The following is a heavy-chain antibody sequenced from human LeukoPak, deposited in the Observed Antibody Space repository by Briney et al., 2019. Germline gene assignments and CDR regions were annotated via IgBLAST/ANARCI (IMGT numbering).Heavy chain of an antibody. CDR3: AKQYSSDWNGLAEYLQH. CDR2: IRSSGDST. J-gene: IGHJ1*01. Sequence: GGTLRLSCAASGFTFSSYGMSWVRQAPGKGLAWVSGIRSSGDSTYYADSVKGRFTISRDNSKNRLYLQMNSLRAEDTAVYYCAKQYSSDWNGLAEYLQHWGQGTLLTVSS. V-gene: IGHV3-23*01. D-gene: IGHD6-19*01. CDR1: GFTFSSYG.